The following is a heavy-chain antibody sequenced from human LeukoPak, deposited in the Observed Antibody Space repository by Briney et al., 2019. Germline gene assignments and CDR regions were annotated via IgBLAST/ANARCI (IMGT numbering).Heavy chain of an antibody. CDR3: AYNMAAAAGFYYYYYGMDV. D-gene: IGHD6-13*01. V-gene: IGHV1-69*04. Sequence: GASVTVSCKASGGTFSIYAISWVRQAPGQGLEWMGRIIPILGIANYAQKFQGRVTITADKSTSTAYMELSSLRSEDTAVYYCAYNMAAAAGFYYYYYGMDVWGQGTTVTVSS. J-gene: IGHJ6*02. CDR1: GGTFSIYA. CDR2: IIPILGIA.